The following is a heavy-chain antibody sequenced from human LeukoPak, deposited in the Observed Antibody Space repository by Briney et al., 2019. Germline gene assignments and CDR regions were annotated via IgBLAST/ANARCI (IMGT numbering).Heavy chain of an antibody. D-gene: IGHD3-22*01. J-gene: IGHJ4*02. V-gene: IGHV4-34*01. CDR3: ATRGYYYDSSGYPGDYFDY. Sequence: SETLSLTCAVYGGSFSGYYWSWIRQPPGKGLEWIGEINHSGSTNYNPFLKSRVTISVDTSKNQFSLKLSSVTAADTAVYYCATRGYYYDSSGYPGDYFDYWGQGTLVTVSS. CDR1: GGSFSGYY. CDR2: INHSGST.